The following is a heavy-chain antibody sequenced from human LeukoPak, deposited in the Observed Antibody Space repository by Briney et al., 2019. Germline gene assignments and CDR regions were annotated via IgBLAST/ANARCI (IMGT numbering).Heavy chain of an antibody. Sequence: GGSLRLSCAASGFTVSSNYMSWVRQAPGKGLEWVSAISGSGDSTYYADSVKGRFTISRDNSKNTLYLQMNSLRAEDTAVYYCAKDASSTYYIYYFDYWGQGTLVTVSS. CDR2: ISGSGDST. CDR3: AKDASSTYYIYYFDY. J-gene: IGHJ4*02. V-gene: IGHV3-23*01. CDR1: GFTVSSNY. D-gene: IGHD3-22*01.